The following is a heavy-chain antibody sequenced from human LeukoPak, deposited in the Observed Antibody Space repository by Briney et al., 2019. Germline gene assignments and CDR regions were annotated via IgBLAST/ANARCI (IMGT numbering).Heavy chain of an antibody. Sequence: SGGSLRLSCAASGFTFSNYWLTWVRQAPGQGLEWVANIKQDGSEKHYVDSVKGRFTIFRDNAKNSLYLQMNSLRAEDTAVYYCARDRQIAYWGQGTLVTVSS. CDR1: GFTFSNYW. V-gene: IGHV3-7*01. J-gene: IGHJ4*02. CDR3: ARDRQIAY. CDR2: IKQDGSEK.